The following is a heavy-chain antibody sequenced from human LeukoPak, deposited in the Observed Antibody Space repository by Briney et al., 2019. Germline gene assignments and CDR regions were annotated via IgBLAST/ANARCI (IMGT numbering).Heavy chain of an antibody. CDR2: IYYSGST. D-gene: IGHD3-9*01. V-gene: IGHV4-59*01. Sequence: PGGSLRLSCAASGFTFSSYSMNWVRQAPGKGLEWIGYIYYSGSTNYNPSLKSRVTISVDTSKNQFSLKLSSVTAADTAVYYCARGETPRWDRVWYDILTGYSSRVAGYYMDVWGKGTTVTISS. CDR3: ARGETPRWDRVWYDILTGYSSRVAGYYMDV. J-gene: IGHJ6*03. CDR1: GFTFSSYS.